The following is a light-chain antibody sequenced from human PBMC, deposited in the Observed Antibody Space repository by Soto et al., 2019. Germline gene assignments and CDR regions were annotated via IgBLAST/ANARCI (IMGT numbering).Light chain of an antibody. J-gene: IGLJ1*01. CDR2: EVS. CDR1: SSDIGTYIF. Sequence: QSALTQPASVSGSPGQSITISCTGTSSDIGTYIFVSWYQQHPGKAPKLMVYEVSTRPSGVSYRFSGSKSGNTASLTISGLQAEDEADYYCSSYTSSSTLEVFGTGTKLTVL. V-gene: IGLV2-14*01. CDR3: SSYTSSSTLEV.